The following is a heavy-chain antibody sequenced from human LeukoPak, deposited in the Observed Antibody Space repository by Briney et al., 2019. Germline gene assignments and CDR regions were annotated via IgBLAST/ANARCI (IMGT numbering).Heavy chain of an antibody. CDR2: IDPSSTWI. V-gene: IGHV3-21*04. CDR1: GFSFSPQT. Sequence: GGSLRLSCSASGFSFSPQTMNWVRQAPGKGLEWVSSIDPSSTWIYHADSVKGRFTISRDNSKNTLFLQMSSLRAEDTAVYYCAKDRYDYVWGSYDEYYFDYWGQGTLVTVSS. CDR3: AKDRYDYVWGSYDEYYFDY. D-gene: IGHD3-16*01. J-gene: IGHJ4*02.